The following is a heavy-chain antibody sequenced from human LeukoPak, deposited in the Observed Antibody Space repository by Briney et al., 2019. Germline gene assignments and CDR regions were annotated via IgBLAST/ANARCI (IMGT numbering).Heavy chain of an antibody. J-gene: IGHJ4*02. CDR2: ISSSSSYI. V-gene: IGHV3-21*01. CDR1: GFTFSSYS. D-gene: IGHD3-10*01. CDR3: ARDQTFYGSGSYGY. Sequence: PGGSLRLSCAASGFTFSSYSMNWVRQAPGKGLEWVSSISSSSSYIYYADSVKGRFIISRDNAKNSLYLQMNSLRAEDTAVYYCARDQTFYGSGSYGYWGQGTLVTVSS.